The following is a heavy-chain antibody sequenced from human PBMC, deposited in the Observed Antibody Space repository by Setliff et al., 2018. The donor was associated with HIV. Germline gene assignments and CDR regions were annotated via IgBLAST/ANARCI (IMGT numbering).Heavy chain of an antibody. J-gene: IGHJ3*02. CDR1: GYYISSGYY. CDR3: ARDRVGSRHDAFEI. D-gene: IGHD1-26*01. Sequence: PSETLSLTCAVSGYYISSGYYWAWIRQPPGKGLEWIGSIYHSGITYYNPSPKSRVTISVDTSKNQFSLKVSSGTAADTAVYYWARDRVGSRHDAFEIWGQGTMVTVSS. V-gene: IGHV4-38-2*02. CDR2: IYHSGIT.